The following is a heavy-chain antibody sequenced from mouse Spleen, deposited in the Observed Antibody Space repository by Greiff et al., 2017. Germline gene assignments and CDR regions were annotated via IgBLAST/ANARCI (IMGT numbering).Heavy chain of an antibody. CDR3: TMDGTVYYDAMDY. CDR1: GFTFSSYA. J-gene: IGHJ4*01. CDR2: ISSGGDYI. Sequence: DVKLVESGEGLVKPGGSLKLSCAASGFTFSSYAMSWVRQTPEKRLEWVAYISSGGDYIYYDDNVKGRFTISRDNARNTLYLQNRSLKPEDTAMYYFTMDGTVYYDAMDYWGQGTSVTVSS. V-gene: IGHV5-9-1*02. D-gene: IGHD1-1*02.